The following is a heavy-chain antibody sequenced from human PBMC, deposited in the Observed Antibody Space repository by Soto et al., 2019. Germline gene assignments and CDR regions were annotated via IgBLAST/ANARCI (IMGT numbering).Heavy chain of an antibody. D-gene: IGHD3-22*01. CDR1: GFSFNSYG. CDR2: ISYDGSHK. V-gene: IGHV3-30*19. Sequence: QVQLVESGGGVVHPGRSLRLSCVASGFSFNSYGVHWVRQAPGKGLEWVAVISYDGSHKNYEHSVKSRFTISRDNSNNTLYLQMNNLRVEDTAIYYCARDQWLPRPGGVFASLDYYGLDVWGHGTTVTVSS. CDR3: ARDQWLPRPGGVFASLDYYGLDV. J-gene: IGHJ6*02.